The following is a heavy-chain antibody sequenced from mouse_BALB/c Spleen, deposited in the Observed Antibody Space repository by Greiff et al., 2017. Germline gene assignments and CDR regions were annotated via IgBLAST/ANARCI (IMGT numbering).Heavy chain of an antibody. V-gene: IGHV5-9-4*01. CDR1: GFTFSSYA. CDR2: ISSGGSYT. Sequence: EVQLVESGGGLVKPGGSLKLSCEASGFTFSSYAMSWVRQSPEKRLEWVAEISSGGSYTYYPDTVTGRFTISRDNAKNTLYLEMSSLRSEDTAMYYCAREGGSVYGAMDYWGQGTSVTVSS. D-gene: IGHD3-1*01. J-gene: IGHJ4*01. CDR3: AREGGSVYGAMDY.